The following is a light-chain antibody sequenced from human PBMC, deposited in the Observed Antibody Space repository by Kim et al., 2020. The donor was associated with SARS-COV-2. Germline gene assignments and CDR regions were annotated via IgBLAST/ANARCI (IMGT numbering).Light chain of an antibody. Sequence: GQSLTISCTGTSSDVGSYNLVSWYQQHPGKAPKLMIYEVSKRPSGVSNRFSGSKSGNTASLTISGLQAEDEADYYCCSYAGSSNWVFGGGTKLTVL. CDR2: EVS. CDR3: CSYAGSSNWV. V-gene: IGLV2-23*02. CDR1: SSDVGSYNL. J-gene: IGLJ3*02.